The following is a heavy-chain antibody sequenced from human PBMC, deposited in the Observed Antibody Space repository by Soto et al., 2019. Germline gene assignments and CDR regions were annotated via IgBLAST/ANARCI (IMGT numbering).Heavy chain of an antibody. CDR2: IHYSGNT. CDR3: ARDRRGLEERFGEYYYYYMDV. Sequence: SETLSLTCTVSSGSISSYYWNWIRQPPGKGLEWIGYIHYSGNTNYNPSLKSRVTMSVDMSKNQFSLKLSSVTAADTAVYYCARDRRGLEERFGEYYYYYMDVWGKGTTVTVSS. V-gene: IGHV4-59*01. CDR1: SGSISSYY. J-gene: IGHJ6*03. D-gene: IGHD3-10*01.